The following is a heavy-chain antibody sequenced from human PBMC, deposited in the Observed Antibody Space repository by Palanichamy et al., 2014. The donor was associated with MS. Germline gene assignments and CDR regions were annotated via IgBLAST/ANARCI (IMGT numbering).Heavy chain of an antibody. J-gene: IGHJ4*02. Sequence: EVQLVESGGGLVQPGGSLRLSCAASGFTFNNYWMGWVRQAPGKGLEWVANIKSDGSEKYYVDSVKGRFTISRDNAKNSLYLQMNSLRGEDTAVYYCARDHQYGDYATNFDYWGQGTRLTVSS. CDR3: ARDHQYGDYATNFDY. V-gene: IGHV3-7*01. CDR2: IKSDGSEK. CDR1: GFTFNNYW. D-gene: IGHD4-17*01.